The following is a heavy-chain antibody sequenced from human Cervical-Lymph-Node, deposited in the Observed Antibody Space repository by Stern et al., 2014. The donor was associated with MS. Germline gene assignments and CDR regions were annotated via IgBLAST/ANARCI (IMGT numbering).Heavy chain of an antibody. CDR2: INAGNGNT. D-gene: IGHD3-9*01. J-gene: IGHJ6*02. V-gene: IGHV1-3*01. CDR1: GYTFTSYA. CDR3: ARGPLRYFDWLPMYGMDV. Sequence: QVQLVQSGAEVKKPGASVKVSSKAYGYTFTSYAMHWVRQAPGQRLEWMGWINAGNGNTKYSQKFQGRVTITRDTSASTAYMELSSLRSEDTAVYYCARGPLRYFDWLPMYGMDVWGQGTTVTVSS.